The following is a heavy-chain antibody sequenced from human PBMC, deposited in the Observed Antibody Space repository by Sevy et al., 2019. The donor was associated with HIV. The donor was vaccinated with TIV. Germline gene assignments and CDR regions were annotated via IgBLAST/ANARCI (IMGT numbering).Heavy chain of an antibody. Sequence: ASVKVSCKASGYTFTSYGISWVRQAPGQGLEWMGWISAYNGNTNYAQKLQGRVTMTTDTSTSTAYMELRSLRSDDTAVYYCARDLRFLEWLRFDYWGQGTLVTVSS. CDR3: ARDLRFLEWLRFDY. CDR1: GYTFTSYG. V-gene: IGHV1-18*01. D-gene: IGHD3-3*01. CDR2: ISAYNGNT. J-gene: IGHJ4*02.